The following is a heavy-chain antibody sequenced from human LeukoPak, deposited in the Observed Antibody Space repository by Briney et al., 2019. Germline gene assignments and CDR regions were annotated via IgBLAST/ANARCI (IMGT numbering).Heavy chain of an antibody. CDR2: ISSSSSYI. D-gene: IGHD1-1*01. CDR3: ARDGAVQLERRHSGAFEI. V-gene: IGHV3-21*01. CDR1: GFTFSSYS. J-gene: IGHJ3*02. Sequence: GGSLRLSCAASGFTFSSYSMNWVRQAPGKGLEWVSSISSSSSYIYYADSVKGRFTISRDNAKNSLYLQMNSLRAEDTAVYYCARDGAVQLERRHSGAFEIWGQGTMVTVSS.